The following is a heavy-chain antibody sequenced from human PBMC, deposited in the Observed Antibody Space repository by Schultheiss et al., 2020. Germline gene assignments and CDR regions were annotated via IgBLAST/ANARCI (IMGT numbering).Heavy chain of an antibody. Sequence: GESLKISCAASGFTFSSYDMHWVRQAPGKGLEWVAVISYDGSNKYYADSVKGRFTISRDNSKNTLYLQMNSQRAEDTAVYYCARELLDIVVVVAAGDAFDIWGQGTMVTVAS. V-gene: IGHV3-30-3*01. CDR3: ARELLDIVVVVAAGDAFDI. D-gene: IGHD2-15*01. CDR2: ISYDGSNK. J-gene: IGHJ3*02. CDR1: GFTFSSYD.